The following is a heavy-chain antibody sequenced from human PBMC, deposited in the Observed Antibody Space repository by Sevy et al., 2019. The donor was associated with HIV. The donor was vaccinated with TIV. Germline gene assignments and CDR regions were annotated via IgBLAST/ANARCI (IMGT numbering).Heavy chain of an antibody. CDR3: TTKGDFWSGYQYFDY. CDR1: GFTFSNAW. J-gene: IGHJ4*02. V-gene: IGHV3-15*01. CDR2: IKGKTDGGTT. D-gene: IGHD3-3*01. Sequence: GGSPRLSCAASGFTFSNAWMTWVRQSPGKGLEWVGRIKGKTDGGTTDYSTPVKGRFTISRDDSKNTLYLQMNSLKTEDTALYYCTTKGDFWSGYQYFDYWGQGTLVTVSS.